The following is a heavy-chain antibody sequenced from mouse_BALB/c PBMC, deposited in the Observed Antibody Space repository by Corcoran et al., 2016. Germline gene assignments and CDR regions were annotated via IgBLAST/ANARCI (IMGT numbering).Heavy chain of an antibody. CDR2: IDPANGNT. D-gene: IGHD4-1*01. CDR3: ANWEWYVDV. V-gene: IGHV14-3*02. CDR1: GFNVKDPY. Sequence: EVQLQQYGAELVKPGASVKLYCTASGFNVKDPYMHWVKQRPEQCLEWHGRIDPANGNTKYDPKFQGKATITEDTSSNTAYLQLSSLTSEGTAVDYCANWEWYVDVWGAGTTVTVSS. J-gene: IGHJ1*01.